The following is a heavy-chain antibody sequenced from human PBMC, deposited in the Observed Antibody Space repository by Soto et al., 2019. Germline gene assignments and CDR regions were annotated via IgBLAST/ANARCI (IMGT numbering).Heavy chain of an antibody. D-gene: IGHD7-27*01. CDR1: GFTFSSYA. V-gene: IGHV3-23*01. Sequence: GGSLRLSCAASGFTFSSYAMSWVRQAPGKGLEWVSAISGSGGSTYYADSVKGRFTISRDNSKNTLYRQMNSLRAEDSAVYYGAKDSNWGSRYFDYWGQGTLVTVSS. CDR2: ISGSGGST. J-gene: IGHJ4*02. CDR3: AKDSNWGSRYFDY.